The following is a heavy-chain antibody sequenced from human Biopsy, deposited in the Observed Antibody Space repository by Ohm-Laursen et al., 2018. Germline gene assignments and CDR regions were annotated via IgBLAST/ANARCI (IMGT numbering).Heavy chain of an antibody. CDR2: INAKTGDT. Sequence: SVKVSCKASGYTFTGYHVHWVRQAPGQGLEWLGWINAKTGDTNYAQKFQGRVTMTRDTSISTAYVDLSSLRSDDTAVYYCTRGGYYYDSLAYYYWFDPWGQGTLVTVSS. D-gene: IGHD3-22*01. J-gene: IGHJ5*02. V-gene: IGHV1-2*02. CDR1: GYTFTGYH. CDR3: TRGGYYYDSLAYYYWFDP.